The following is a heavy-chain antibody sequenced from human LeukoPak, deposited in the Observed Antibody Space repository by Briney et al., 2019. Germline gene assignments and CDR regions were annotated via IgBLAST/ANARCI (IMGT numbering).Heavy chain of an antibody. Sequence: PSETLSLTCAVSGGSISTAHWWNWVRQSPGKGLEWIGEIYHRGNSNYNPSLKSRVSISVDTSKNQFSLKVTSLTAADTAVYYCARAFHPPDFAFGRAPYYFDLWAKEPWSPSPQ. CDR2: IYHRGNS. D-gene: IGHD3-16*01. CDR3: ARAFHPPDFAFGRAPYYFDL. V-gene: IGHV4-4*02. CDR1: GGSISTAHW. J-gene: IGHJ4*01.